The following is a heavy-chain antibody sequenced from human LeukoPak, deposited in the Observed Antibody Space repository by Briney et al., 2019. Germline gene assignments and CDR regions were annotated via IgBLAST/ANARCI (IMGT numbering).Heavy chain of an antibody. V-gene: IGHV3-53*01. CDR1: GFTFSSYA. J-gene: IGHJ4*02. CDR2: IYSGGST. Sequence: QPGGSLRLSCAASGFTFSSYAMHWVRQAPGKGLEWVSVIYSGGSTYYADSVKGRFTISRDNSKNTLYLQMNSLRAEDTAVYYCYGSGSYDYFDYWGQGTLVTVSS. D-gene: IGHD3-10*01. CDR3: YGSGSYDYFDY.